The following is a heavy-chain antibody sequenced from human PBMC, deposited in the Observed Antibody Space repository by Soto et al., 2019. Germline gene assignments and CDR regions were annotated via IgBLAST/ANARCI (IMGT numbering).Heavy chain of an antibody. D-gene: IGHD3-22*01. Sequence: QVQLQESGPGLVKPSETLSLTCTVSGGSISSYYWSWIGQPPGKGLEWIGHIHYSGSTNYNPSLESRVTISVDTSKNQLSLNLSSVTAADTAVYYCARMIRSYYYGVDVWGQGTTVTVSS. CDR3: ARMIRSYYYGVDV. CDR2: IHYSGST. V-gene: IGHV4-59*01. CDR1: GGSISSYY. J-gene: IGHJ6*02.